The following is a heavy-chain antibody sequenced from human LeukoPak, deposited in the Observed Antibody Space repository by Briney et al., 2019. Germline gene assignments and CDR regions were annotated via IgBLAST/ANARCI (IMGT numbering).Heavy chain of an antibody. CDR2: ISAYNGNT. J-gene: IGHJ4*02. CDR1: GYTFTSYG. CDR3: ARDLEGYYDSSGYLYYFDY. V-gene: IGHV1-18*01. D-gene: IGHD3-22*01. Sequence: ASVKVSCKASGYTFTSYGISWVRQAPGQGLEWMGWISAYNGNTNYAQKLQGRVTMTTDTSTSTAYMELRSLRSDDTAVYYCARDLEGYYDSSGYLYYFDYWGQGTLVTVSS.